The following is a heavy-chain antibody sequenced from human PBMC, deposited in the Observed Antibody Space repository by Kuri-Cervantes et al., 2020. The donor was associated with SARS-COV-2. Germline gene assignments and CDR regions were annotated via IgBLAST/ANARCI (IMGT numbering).Heavy chain of an antibody. Sequence: GGSLRLSCAASGFTFSSYAMHWVRQAPGKGLEWVAVISYDGSNKYYADSVKGRFTISRDNSKNTLYLQMNSLRAEDTAVYYCATPAPEYGGNSGGWAFWGQGTLVTVSS. V-gene: IGHV3-30-3*01. CDR2: ISYDGSNK. D-gene: IGHD4-23*01. CDR1: GFTFSSYA. CDR3: ATPAPEYGGNSGGWAF. J-gene: IGHJ4*02.